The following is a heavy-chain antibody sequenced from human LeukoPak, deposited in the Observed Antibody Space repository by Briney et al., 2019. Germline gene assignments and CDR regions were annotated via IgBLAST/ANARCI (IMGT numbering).Heavy chain of an antibody. CDR3: ARDGYSYGWQAFFDY. D-gene: IGHD5-18*01. V-gene: IGHV1-69*13. Sequence: SVKVSCMASGGTFSSYAISWVRQAPGQGLEWMGGIIPIFGTANYAQKFQGRVTITADESTSTAYMELSSLRSEDTAVYYCARDGYSYGWQAFFDYWGQGTLVTVSS. CDR1: GGTFSSYA. J-gene: IGHJ4*02. CDR2: IIPIFGTA.